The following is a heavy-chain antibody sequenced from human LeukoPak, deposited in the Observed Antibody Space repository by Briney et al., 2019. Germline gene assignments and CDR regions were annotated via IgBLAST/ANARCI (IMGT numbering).Heavy chain of an antibody. CDR3: ARLFRAGGDY. Sequence: GGSLRLTCAASGFTFSDYSMNWIRQAPGKGLEWVSSISSISGHIYYADSVKGRFTISRDNAKNSLYLQMNSLSNEDTAVYYCARLFRAGGDYWGQGTLVTVSS. CDR2: ISSISGHI. D-gene: IGHD2-21*01. J-gene: IGHJ4*02. CDR1: GFTFSDYS. V-gene: IGHV3-21*06.